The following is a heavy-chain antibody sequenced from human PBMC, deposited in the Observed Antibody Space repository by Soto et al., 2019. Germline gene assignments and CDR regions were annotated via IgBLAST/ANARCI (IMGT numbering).Heavy chain of an antibody. J-gene: IGHJ4*02. CDR3: EKDPTTIFGVVNGSDFDY. D-gene: IGHD3-3*01. CDR1: GFTFSSYA. V-gene: IGHV3-23*01. Sequence: EVQLLESGGGLVQPGGSLRLSCAASGFTFSSYAMSWVRQAPGKGLEWVSAISGSGGSTYYADSVKGRFTISRDNSKNTLYLQMNSLRAEDTAVYYCEKDPTTIFGVVNGSDFDYWGQGTLVTVSS. CDR2: ISGSGGST.